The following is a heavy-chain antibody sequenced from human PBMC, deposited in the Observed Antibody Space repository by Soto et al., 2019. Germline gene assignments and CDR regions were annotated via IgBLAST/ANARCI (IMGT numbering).Heavy chain of an antibody. CDR1: GFSFSNYE. D-gene: IGHD2-2*02. V-gene: IGHV3-48*03. J-gene: IGHJ4*02. CDR3: ARGDCSSTCYIGY. Sequence: VQLVESGGGLVQPGGSLRLSCAASGFSFSNYEMNWVRQAPGKGLEWISYITSSGGGVFYAASVKGRFTISRDNAKDSLFLQMNSLIVEQTAVYYCARGDCSSTCYIGYWGQGARVTVSS. CDR2: ITSSGGGV.